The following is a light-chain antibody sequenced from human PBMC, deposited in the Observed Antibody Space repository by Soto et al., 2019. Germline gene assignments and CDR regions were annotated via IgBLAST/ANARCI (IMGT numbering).Light chain of an antibody. J-gene: IGKJ1*01. CDR3: QQYDSSGT. CDR2: GAS. CDR1: QSVSSY. V-gene: IGKV3-20*01. Sequence: EIVLTQSPATLSLSPGERATLSCRASQSVSSYLALYQQKPGQAPRLLIYGASSRATGIPDRFSGSGSGTDFTLTISRLEPEDFAVYYCQQYDSSGTFGQGTKVDI.